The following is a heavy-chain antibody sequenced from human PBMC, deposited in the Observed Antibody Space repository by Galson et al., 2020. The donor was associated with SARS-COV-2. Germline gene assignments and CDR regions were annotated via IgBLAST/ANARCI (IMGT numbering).Heavy chain of an antibody. CDR3: ARDNGLLWFGELIRIGWYFDL. J-gene: IGHJ2*01. V-gene: IGHV3-30*04. CDR2: ISYDGSNK. D-gene: IGHD3-10*01. CDR1: GFTFSSYA. Sequence: SLRLSCAASGFTFSSYAMHWVRQAPGKGLEWVAVISYDGSNKYYADSVKGRFTISRDNSKNTLYLQMNSLRAEDTAVYYCARDNGLLWFGELIRIGWYFDLWGRGTLVTVSS.